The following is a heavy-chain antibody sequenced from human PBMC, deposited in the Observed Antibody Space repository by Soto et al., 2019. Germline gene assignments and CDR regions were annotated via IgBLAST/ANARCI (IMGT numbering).Heavy chain of an antibody. J-gene: IGHJ5*02. CDR3: ARDRAIAINWFDP. V-gene: IGHV3-74*01. Sequence: GGSLRLSCAASGFTFSSYWMHWVRQAPGKGLVWVSRINNDGSSTSYADSVKGRFTISRDNAKNTLYLQINSLRAEDTAVYYCARDRAIAINWFDPWGQGTLVTVSS. CDR2: INNDGSST. CDR1: GFTFSSYW. D-gene: IGHD2-2*02.